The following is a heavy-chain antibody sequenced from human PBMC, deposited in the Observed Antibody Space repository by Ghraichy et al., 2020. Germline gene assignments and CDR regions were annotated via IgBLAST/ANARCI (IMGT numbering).Heavy chain of an antibody. CDR2: ISSSSSYI. D-gene: IGHD3-22*01. V-gene: IGHV3-21*01. CDR1: GFTFSSYS. Sequence: GSLRLSCAASGFTFSSYSMNWVRQAPGKGLEWVSSISSSSSYIYYADSVKGRFTISRDNAKNSLYLQMNSLRAEDTAVYYCARALVGYYDSSGYRPREFDYWGQGTLVTVSS. J-gene: IGHJ4*02. CDR3: ARALVGYYDSSGYRPREFDY.